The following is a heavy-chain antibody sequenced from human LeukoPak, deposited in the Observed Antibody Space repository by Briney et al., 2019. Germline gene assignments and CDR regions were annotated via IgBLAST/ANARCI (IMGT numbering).Heavy chain of an antibody. CDR3: ARGRIYVVVVPAAIRRHYYYMDV. CDR2: INHSGST. CDR1: GGSFSGYY. Sequence: SETLSLTRAVYGGSFSGYYWSWIRQPPGKGLEWIGEINHSGSTNYNPSLKSRVTISVDTSKNQFSLKLSSVTAADTAVYYCARGRIYVVVVPAAIRRHYYYMDVWGKGTTVTVSS. V-gene: IGHV4-34*01. D-gene: IGHD2-2*01. J-gene: IGHJ6*03.